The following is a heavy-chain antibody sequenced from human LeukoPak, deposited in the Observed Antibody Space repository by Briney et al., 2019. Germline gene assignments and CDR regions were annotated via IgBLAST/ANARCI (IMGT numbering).Heavy chain of an antibody. Sequence: PGGSLRLSCAASGLTFSSYGMHWVRQAPGKGLEWVAFIRYDGSNKYYADSVKGRFTISRDNSKNTLYLQMNSLRAEDTAVYYCAKDKIGYSYGYGAFDIWGQGTMVTVSS. CDR2: IRYDGSNK. D-gene: IGHD5-18*01. J-gene: IGHJ3*02. V-gene: IGHV3-30*02. CDR3: AKDKIGYSYGYGAFDI. CDR1: GLTFSSYG.